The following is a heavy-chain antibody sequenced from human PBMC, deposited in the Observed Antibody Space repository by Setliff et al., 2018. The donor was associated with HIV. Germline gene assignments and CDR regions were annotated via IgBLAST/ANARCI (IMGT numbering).Heavy chain of an antibody. CDR1: GFTFISYG. Sequence: PGGSLRLSCAVSGFTFISYGMYWVRQAPGKGLEWVSSISSSSSYIYYADSVKGRFTISRDNSKNTLYLQMNSLRVEDTAVYYCAKDVCSGAYCYAYYYYGMDVWGQGTMVTVTS. D-gene: IGHD2-15*01. J-gene: IGHJ6*02. CDR2: ISSSSSYI. V-gene: IGHV3-21*01. CDR3: AKDVCSGAYCYAYYYYGMDV.